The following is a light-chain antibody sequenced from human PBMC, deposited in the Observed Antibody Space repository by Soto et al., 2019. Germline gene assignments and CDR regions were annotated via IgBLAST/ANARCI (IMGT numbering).Light chain of an antibody. CDR2: GNN. J-gene: IGLJ2*01. V-gene: IGLV1-40*01. CDR3: QAYDSSLSGVV. CDR1: SSNIGAGFD. Sequence: QPVLTQPPSVSGAPGQRVTISCTGSSSNIGAGFDVHWYQQLPTTAPKLLIYGNNNRPSGVPDRFSASKSGTSASLAITGLQADDEADYYCQAYDSSLSGVVFGGGTKLTVL.